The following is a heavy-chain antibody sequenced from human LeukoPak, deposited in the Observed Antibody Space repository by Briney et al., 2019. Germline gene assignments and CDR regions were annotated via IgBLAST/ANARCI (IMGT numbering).Heavy chain of an antibody. CDR3: ARVGGGKGEYYFDY. CDR2: IYHSGST. Sequence: SETLSLTCAVSGGSISSGGYSWSWIRQPPGKGLEWIGYIYHSGSTYYNPSLKSRVTISVDRSKSQFSLKLSSVTAADTAVYYCARVGGGKGEYYFDYWGQGTLVTVSS. V-gene: IGHV4-30-2*01. CDR1: GGSISSGGYS. D-gene: IGHD1-26*01. J-gene: IGHJ4*02.